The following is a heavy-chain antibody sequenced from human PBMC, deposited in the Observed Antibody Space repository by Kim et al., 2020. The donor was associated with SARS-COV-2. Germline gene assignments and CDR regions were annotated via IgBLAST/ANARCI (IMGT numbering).Heavy chain of an antibody. CDR3: ARDHGGLRWFGELYFGWFDP. Sequence: ASVKVSCKASGYTFTSYGISWVRQAPGQGLEWMGWISAYNGNTNYAQKLQGRVTMTTDTSTSTAYLELRSLRSDDTAVYYCARDHGGLRWFGELYFGWFDPWGQGTLVTVSS. J-gene: IGHJ5*02. D-gene: IGHD3-10*01. CDR2: ISAYNGNT. V-gene: IGHV1-18*01. CDR1: GYTFTSYG.